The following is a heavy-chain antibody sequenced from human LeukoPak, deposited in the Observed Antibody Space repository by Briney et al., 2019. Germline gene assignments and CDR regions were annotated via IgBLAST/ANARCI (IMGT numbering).Heavy chain of an antibody. D-gene: IGHD1-1*01. Sequence: SEALSLTCTVSGGSISSYYWSWIRQPPGKGLEWIGYISYSGSTNFNPSLKSRVTISVDTSKNQFSLKLSSVTAADTAVYYCAREGTAGTNLNWFDPWGQGTLVTASA. CDR1: GGSISSYY. V-gene: IGHV4-59*01. J-gene: IGHJ5*02. CDR3: AREGTAGTNLNWFDP. CDR2: ISYSGST.